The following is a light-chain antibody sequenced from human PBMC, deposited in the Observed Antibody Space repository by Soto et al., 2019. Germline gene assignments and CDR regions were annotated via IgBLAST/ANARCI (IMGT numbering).Light chain of an antibody. Sequence: LTQSPSFLSASVGDRVTITCRASQGISSYLAWYQHKPGQAPRLLIYDASSRATGIPARFSGSGSGTDFTLTISSLEPEDFAVYFCQLRSNWPPTWTFGQGTKVEVK. CDR2: DAS. CDR3: QLRSNWPPTWT. CDR1: QGISSY. J-gene: IGKJ1*01. V-gene: IGKV3-11*01.